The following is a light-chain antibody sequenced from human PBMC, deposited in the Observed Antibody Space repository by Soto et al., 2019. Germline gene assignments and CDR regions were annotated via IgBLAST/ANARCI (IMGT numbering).Light chain of an antibody. CDR3: QQYYLPPYA. CDR1: QSVIY. J-gene: IGKJ2*01. V-gene: IGKV3-20*01. Sequence: EIVLTQSPGTLSLSPGERATLSCRASQSVIYLAWYRQKPGQAPRLLFYGASNRATGIPGRFSGSGSGTDFALTISSLQAEDVAVYYCQQYYLPPYAFGQGTKLEIK. CDR2: GAS.